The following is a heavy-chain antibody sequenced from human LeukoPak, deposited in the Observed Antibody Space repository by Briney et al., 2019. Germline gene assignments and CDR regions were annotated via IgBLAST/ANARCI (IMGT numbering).Heavy chain of an antibody. CDR3: ARVAAGYSVNYFDY. CDR1: EFAFSTYT. Sequence: GGSLRLSCAASEFAFSTYTMNWVRQAPGKGLEWVSYISTGSSTTYYADSVKGRFTISRDNVENSLYLQMKSLRDEDTAVYYCARVAAGYSVNYFDYWGQGTLVTVSS. J-gene: IGHJ4*02. CDR2: ISTGSSTT. D-gene: IGHD4-23*01. V-gene: IGHV3-48*02.